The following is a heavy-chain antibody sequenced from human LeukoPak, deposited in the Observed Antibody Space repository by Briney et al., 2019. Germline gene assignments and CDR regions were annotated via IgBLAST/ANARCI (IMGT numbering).Heavy chain of an antibody. J-gene: IGHJ4*02. D-gene: IGHD2-2*01. V-gene: IGHV1-18*04. CDR2: ISAYNGNT. Sequence: ASVKVSCKASGYTFTSYGISRVRQAPGQGPEWMGWISAYNGNTNYAQKLQGRVTMTTDTSTSTAYMELRSLRSDDTAVYYCARTITVPAAAEFDYWGQGTLVTVSS. CDR1: GYTFTSYG. CDR3: ARTITVPAAAEFDY.